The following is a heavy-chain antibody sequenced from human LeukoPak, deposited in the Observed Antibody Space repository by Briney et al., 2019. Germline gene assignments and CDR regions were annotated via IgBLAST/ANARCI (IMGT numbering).Heavy chain of an antibody. CDR2: MYYSGST. CDR3: ARVGITMIVDYYYYMDV. V-gene: IGHV4-59*01. J-gene: IGHJ6*03. Sequence: SETLSLTCTVSGGSISSYYWSWIRQPPGNGLEWIGYMYYSGSTNYNPSLKSRVTISVDTSKNQFSLKLSSVTAADTAVYYCARVGITMIVDYYYYMDVWGKGTTVTVSS. CDR1: GGSISSYY. D-gene: IGHD3-22*01.